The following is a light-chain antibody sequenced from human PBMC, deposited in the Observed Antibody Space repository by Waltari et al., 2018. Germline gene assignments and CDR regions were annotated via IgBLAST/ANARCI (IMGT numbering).Light chain of an antibody. CDR3: QQSYSTPRT. Sequence: DIQMTQSPSSLSASVGDRVTITCRTSQTISNYLNWYQQKPGKAPDLLIYAASTLESGVPSRFSGSGSVTDFTLTISSLQPEDFAIYYCQQSYSTPRTFGQGTKVEIK. CDR2: AAS. J-gene: IGKJ1*01. CDR1: QTISNY. V-gene: IGKV1-39*01.